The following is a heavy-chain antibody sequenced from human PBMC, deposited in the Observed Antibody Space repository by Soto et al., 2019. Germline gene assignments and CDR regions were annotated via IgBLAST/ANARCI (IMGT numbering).Heavy chain of an antibody. CDR3: ARDVAMPTGLGLGY. Sequence: QVQVVESGGGVVQPGTSLRLSCAASGFAFTNYGIHWVRQAPGKGLEWVAHISNDGSKKFYGDSVKGRFTISRDNSEKTVYLQMTSLRPDDTDVFSCARDVAMPTGLGLGYWGQGTLVTVSS. V-gene: IGHV3-30*03. CDR1: GFAFTNYG. CDR2: ISNDGSKK. J-gene: IGHJ4*02. D-gene: IGHD6-19*01.